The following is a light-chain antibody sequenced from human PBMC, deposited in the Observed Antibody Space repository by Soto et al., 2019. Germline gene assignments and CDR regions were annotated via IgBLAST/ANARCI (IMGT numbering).Light chain of an antibody. CDR2: GAS. CDR1: QSVSSN. V-gene: IGKV3-15*01. CDR3: QQYNNWPPYT. J-gene: IGKJ2*01. Sequence: EIVMTQSPATLSVSPGERATLSCRASQSVSSNLAWYQQKPGQAPRLLIYGASTRATGIATKFSGTGSGTEFTLTISSLQSGDCAVYYCQQYNNWPPYTFGQGTKLEIK.